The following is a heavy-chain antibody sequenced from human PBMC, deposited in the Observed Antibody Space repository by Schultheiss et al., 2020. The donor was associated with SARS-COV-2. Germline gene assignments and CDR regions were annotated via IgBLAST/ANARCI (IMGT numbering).Heavy chain of an antibody. Sequence: GESLKISCAASGFTFSSYAMNWVRQAPGKGLEWVSGIGGSGGITYYAVSVRGRFTISRDNSKNMLFLQMNSLRADDTAVYYCAREGTGRVGASNRLFDYWGQGSQVTVSS. CDR3: AREGTGRVGASNRLFDY. CDR1: GFTFSSYA. D-gene: IGHD3/OR15-3a*01. J-gene: IGHJ4*02. V-gene: IGHV3-23*01. CDR2: IGGSGGIT.